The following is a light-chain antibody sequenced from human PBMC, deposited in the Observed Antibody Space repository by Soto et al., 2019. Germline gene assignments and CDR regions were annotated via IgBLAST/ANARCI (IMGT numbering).Light chain of an antibody. CDR2: RAS. J-gene: IGKJ3*01. Sequence: DIQMTQSPSTLSASVGDRVNITCRASETINGWLAWYQQKPGKAPKLLISRASDLQTGVPTRFSGSGSGTKFTLTISSLQTDDFATYYCQQYNSYFFTVGPGTKVDV. CDR3: QQYNSYFFT. CDR1: ETINGW. V-gene: IGKV1-5*03.